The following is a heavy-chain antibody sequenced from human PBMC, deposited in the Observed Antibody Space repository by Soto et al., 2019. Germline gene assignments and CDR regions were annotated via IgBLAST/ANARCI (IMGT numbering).Heavy chain of an antibody. Sequence: VQLVESGGGVVQPGRSLRLSCAASGFTVSSNYMSWVRQAPGKGLEWVSVIYSGGSTYYADSVKGRFTISRDNSKNTLYLQMNSLRAEDTAVYYCARGHYGSGSYYYYYYGMDVWGQGTTVTVSS. D-gene: IGHD3-10*01. CDR2: IYSGGST. CDR3: ARGHYGSGSYYYYYYGMDV. J-gene: IGHJ6*02. CDR1: GFTVSSNY. V-gene: IGHV3-53*01.